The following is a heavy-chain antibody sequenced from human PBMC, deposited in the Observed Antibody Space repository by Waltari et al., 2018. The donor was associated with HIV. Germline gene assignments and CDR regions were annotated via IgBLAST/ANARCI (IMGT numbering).Heavy chain of an antibody. D-gene: IGHD4-4*01. CDR3: AKPPTLQYYYYYYGMDV. CDR2: ISYDGSNK. CDR1: GFTFSSYV. J-gene: IGHJ6*02. Sequence: QVQLVESGGGVVQPGRSLRLSCAASGFTFSSYVMHWVRQAPGKGLEWVAVISYDGSNKYYADSVKGRFTISRDNSKNTLYLQMNSLRAEDTAVYYCAKPPTLQYYYYYYGMDVWGQGTTVTVSS. V-gene: IGHV3-30*18.